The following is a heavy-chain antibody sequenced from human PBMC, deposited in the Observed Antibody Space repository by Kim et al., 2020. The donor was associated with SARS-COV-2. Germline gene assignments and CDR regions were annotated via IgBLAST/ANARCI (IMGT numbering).Heavy chain of an antibody. CDR3: ARVQGYAYSSSWYLGY. D-gene: IGHD6-13*01. V-gene: IGHV4-34*01. J-gene: IGHJ4*02. Sequence: SLKSRVTISVDTSKNQFSLKLSSVTAADTAVYYCARVQGYAYSSSWYLGYWGQGTLVTVSS.